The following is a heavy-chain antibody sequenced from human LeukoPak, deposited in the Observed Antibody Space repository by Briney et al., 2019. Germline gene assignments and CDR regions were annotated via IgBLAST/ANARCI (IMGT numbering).Heavy chain of an antibody. J-gene: IGHJ4*02. D-gene: IGHD2-21*01. CDR2: IYYSGST. V-gene: IGHV4-39*07. CDR3: ARHSIARGFYY. Sequence: SETLSLTCTVSGGSISSSSYYWGWLRQPPGKGLEGIGSIYYSGSTYYNPSLKSRVTISVDTSKNQFSLKLSPVTPADPAVYYCARHSIARGFYYWGQGTLVTVSS. CDR1: GGSISSSSYY.